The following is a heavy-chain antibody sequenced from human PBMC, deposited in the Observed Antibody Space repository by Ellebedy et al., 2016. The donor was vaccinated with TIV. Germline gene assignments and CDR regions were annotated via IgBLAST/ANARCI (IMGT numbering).Heavy chain of an antibody. J-gene: IGHJ4*02. D-gene: IGHD2/OR15-2a*01. Sequence: GESLKISCAASGFTFSEDYMSWIRQAPGKGLEWVSYISGSSSTIHYADSVEGRFTISRDNAETSLYLQMNSLRAEDTAVYYCARGVTVIVGGVLGYWGQGTLVTVSS. CDR3: ARGVTVIVGGVLGY. V-gene: IGHV3-11*04. CDR1: GFTFSEDY. CDR2: ISGSSSTI.